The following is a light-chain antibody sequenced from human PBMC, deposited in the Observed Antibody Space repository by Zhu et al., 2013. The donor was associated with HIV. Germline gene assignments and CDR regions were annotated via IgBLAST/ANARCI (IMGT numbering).Light chain of an antibody. J-gene: IGKJ2*01. CDR1: QSISSY. V-gene: IGKV1-39*01. CDR3: QQSYSTPYT. CDR2: AAS. Sequence: IQMTQSPSSLSASVGDRVTITCRAGQSISSYLNWYQQKPGKAPKLLIYAASSLQSGVPSRFSGSGSGTDFTLTISSLQPEDFATYYCQQSYSTPYTFGQGTKLEIK.